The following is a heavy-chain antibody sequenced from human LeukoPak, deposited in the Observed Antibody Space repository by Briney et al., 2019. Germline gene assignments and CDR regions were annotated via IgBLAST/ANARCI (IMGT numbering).Heavy chain of an antibody. CDR1: GGSISSGTYY. D-gene: IGHD3-10*01. V-gene: IGHV4-39*01. J-gene: IGHJ4*02. CDR2: IYYSGST. Sequence: PSETLSLTCTVSGGSISSGTYYWGWIRQPPGKGLEWIGSIYYSGSTSYNPSLKSRVTISVDTSKRQFSLTLSSVTAADTAVYYCARGKIGGSRGGYYDYWGQGTLVTVS. CDR3: ARGKIGGSRGGYYDY.